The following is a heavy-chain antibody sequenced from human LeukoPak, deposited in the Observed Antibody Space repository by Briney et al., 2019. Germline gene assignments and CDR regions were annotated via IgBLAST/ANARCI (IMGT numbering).Heavy chain of an antibody. Sequence: GGSLRLSCAASGFTFSSYGMHWVRQAPGKGLEWVAVISYDGSNKYYADSVKGRFTISRDNSKNTLYLQMNSLRAEDTAVYYCAKAFEGEWELLPSFDYWGQGTLVTVSS. CDR3: AKAFEGEWELLPSFDY. CDR1: GFTFSSYG. CDR2: ISYDGSNK. D-gene: IGHD1-26*01. J-gene: IGHJ4*02. V-gene: IGHV3-30*18.